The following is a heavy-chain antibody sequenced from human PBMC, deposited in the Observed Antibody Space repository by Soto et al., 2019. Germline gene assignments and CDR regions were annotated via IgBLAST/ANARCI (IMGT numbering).Heavy chain of an antibody. CDR1: GVTFSSYA. CDR3: ARDPIVVVPAATDYGGNSDYYYYGMDV. J-gene: IGHJ6*02. V-gene: IGHV1-69*13. Sequence: SVKVSCKASGVTFSSYAISWVRQAPGQGLEWMGGIIPIFGTANYAQKFQGRVTITADESTSTAYMELSSLRSEDTAVYYCARDPIVVVPAATDYGGNSDYYYYGMDVWGQGTTVTVSS. CDR2: IIPIFGTA. D-gene: IGHD2-2*01.